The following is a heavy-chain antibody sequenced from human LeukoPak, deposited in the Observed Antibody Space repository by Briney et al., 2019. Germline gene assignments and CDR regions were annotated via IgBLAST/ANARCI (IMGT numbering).Heavy chain of an antibody. CDR3: ARDWKTNSFDY. CDR2: IYYDGSNI. CDR1: EFTFTTYG. V-gene: IGHV3-33*01. D-gene: IGHD1-1*01. J-gene: IGHJ4*02. Sequence: PGRSLTLSCAASEFTFTTYGTHWVRQAPGKGLEWVAFIYYDGSNIYYADYVKGRFTISRDISKNTLYLQMDSLRAEDTAIYYCARDWKTNSFDYWGQGTPVTVSS.